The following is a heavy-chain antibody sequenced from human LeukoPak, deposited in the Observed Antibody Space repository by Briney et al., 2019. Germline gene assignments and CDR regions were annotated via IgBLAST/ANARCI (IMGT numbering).Heavy chain of an antibody. Sequence: PSETLSLTCTVSGGSISSSSYYWGWIRQPPGKGLEWIGSIYYSGSTYYNPSLKSRVTISVDTSKNQFSLKLSSVTAADTAVYYCARPRGGGLDYWGQGTLVTVSS. J-gene: IGHJ4*02. V-gene: IGHV4-39*01. CDR2: IYYSGST. CDR3: ARPRGGGLDY. CDR1: GGSISSSSYY. D-gene: IGHD3-16*01.